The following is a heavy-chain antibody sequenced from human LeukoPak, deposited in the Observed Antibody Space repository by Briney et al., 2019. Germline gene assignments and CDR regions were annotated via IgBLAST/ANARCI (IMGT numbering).Heavy chain of an antibody. CDR3: ARSDQRWLQSDY. J-gene: IGHJ4*02. Sequence: ASVKVSCKASGYTFTSYYIHWVRQAPGQGLEWMGIINPSGGSTTYAQKFQGRVAMTRDTSTSRVYMEVSSLRSEDTAVYYCARSDQRWLQSDYWGQGTLVTVSS. D-gene: IGHD5-24*01. CDR2: INPSGGST. CDR1: GYTFTSYY. V-gene: IGHV1-46*01.